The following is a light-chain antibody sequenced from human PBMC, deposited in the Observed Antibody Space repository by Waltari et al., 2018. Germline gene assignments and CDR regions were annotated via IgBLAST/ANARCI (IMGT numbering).Light chain of an antibody. J-gene: IGKJ1*01. CDR2: SAS. V-gene: IGKV1-6*01. CDR3: LQDYNYLWT. Sequence: AIPVTQSPSSLSASVGDTVTITCRASQGVRNDLGWYQHKPGKAPKLLIYSASSLQSGVPSRFSASASGTDFTLTISGLQPEDFATYYCLQDYNYLWTFGQGTKVEVK. CDR1: QGVRND.